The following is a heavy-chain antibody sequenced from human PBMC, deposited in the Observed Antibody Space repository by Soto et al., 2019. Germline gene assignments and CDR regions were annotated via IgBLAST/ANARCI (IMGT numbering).Heavy chain of an antibody. J-gene: IGHJ4*02. CDR1: GFPFSSYW. Sequence: EVQLVESGGDSVQPGGSLRLSCAASGFPFSSYWMHWVRLTPGKGLEWVSRISGDGTTIYYADSVTGRFTVSRDNAKNTLSLQMSGLGAEDTAVYYCAREYYGLLTGYYNDHWGQGTLVSVSS. D-gene: IGHD3-9*01. CDR2: ISGDGTTI. V-gene: IGHV3-74*01. CDR3: AREYYGLLTGYYNDH.